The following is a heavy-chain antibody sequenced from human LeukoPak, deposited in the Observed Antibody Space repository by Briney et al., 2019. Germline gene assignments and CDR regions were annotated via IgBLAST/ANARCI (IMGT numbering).Heavy chain of an antibody. CDR2: ISYDGSNK. V-gene: IGHV3-30*03. J-gene: IGHJ4*02. D-gene: IGHD6-13*01. CDR1: GFTFSSYG. Sequence: GRSLRLSCAASGFTFSSYGMHWVRQAPGKGLEWVAVISYDGSNKYYADSVKGRFTISRDNSKNTLYLQMNSLRAEDTAVYYCARASTSSWMMFYWGQGTLVAVSS. CDR3: ARASTSSWMMFY.